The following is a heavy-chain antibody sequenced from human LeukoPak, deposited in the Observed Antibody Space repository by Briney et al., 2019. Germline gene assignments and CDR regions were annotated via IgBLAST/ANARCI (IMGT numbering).Heavy chain of an antibody. D-gene: IGHD3-3*01. CDR1: GYTFTSYG. V-gene: IGHV1-18*01. Sequence: GASVKVSCKASGYTFTSYGISWVRQAPGQGLEWMGWISAYNGNTNCAQKLQGRVTMTTDTSTSTAYMELRSLRSDDTAVYYCARDRWERITIFGVKSYYFDYWGQGTLVTVSS. CDR2: ISAYNGNT. J-gene: IGHJ4*02. CDR3: ARDRWERITIFGVKSYYFDY.